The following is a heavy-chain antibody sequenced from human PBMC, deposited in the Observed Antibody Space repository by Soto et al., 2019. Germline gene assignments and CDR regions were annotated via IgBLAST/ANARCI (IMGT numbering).Heavy chain of an antibody. D-gene: IGHD2-2*01. CDR2: IIPIVDRA. CDR1: GGTFSTYT. CDR3: ARDLAITVPALMGY. J-gene: IGHJ4*02. Sequence: GASVKVSCKASGGTFSTYTISWVRQAPGQGLEWMGRIIPIVDRANYAQKFQGRVTITADKSTSTAYMELSSLRSDDTAVYYCARDLAITVPALMGYWGQGTLVTVSS. V-gene: IGHV1-69*08.